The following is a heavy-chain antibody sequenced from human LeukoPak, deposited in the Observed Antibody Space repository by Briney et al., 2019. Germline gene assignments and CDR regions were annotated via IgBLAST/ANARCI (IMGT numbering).Heavy chain of an antibody. CDR2: INGDGSSI. CDR1: GLTFRNYW. CDR3: ARGTERLPRSAFDI. J-gene: IGHJ3*02. D-gene: IGHD5-18*01. V-gene: IGHV3-74*01. Sequence: GGSLRLSCAASGLTFRNYWMHWVRQAPGKGLEWVSRINGDGSSITSVDSVKGRFTISRDNAKNTLHLQMNSLRVEDTAVYYCARGTERLPRSAFDIWGQGTLVTASS.